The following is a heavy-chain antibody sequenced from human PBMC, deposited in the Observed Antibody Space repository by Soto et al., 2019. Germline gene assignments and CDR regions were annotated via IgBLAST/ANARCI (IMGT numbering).Heavy chain of an antibody. CDR2: IKSKTDGGTT. V-gene: IGHV3-15*01. CDR3: TTDPFRYCSGGSCYSVDY. Sequence: GGSLRLSCAASGFTFSNAWMSWVRQAPGKGLEWVGRIKSKTDGGTTKYAAPVKGRFTISRDDSNNTLYLQMNSLKTEDTAVYYCTTDPFRYCSGGSCYSVDYWGQGTLVTVSS. CDR1: GFTFSNAW. J-gene: IGHJ4*02. D-gene: IGHD2-15*01.